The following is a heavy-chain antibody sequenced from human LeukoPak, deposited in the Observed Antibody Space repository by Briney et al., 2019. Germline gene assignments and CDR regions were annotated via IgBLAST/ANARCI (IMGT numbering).Heavy chain of an antibody. CDR1: GFTLSSYS. Sequence: KSGGSLRLSCAASGFTLSSYSMNWVRQAPGKGLEWVSSISSSSSYIYYADSVKGRFTISRDNAKNSLYLQMNSLRAEDTAVYYCARDPGVDYGGNSSPYYYYGMDVWGQGTTVTVSS. J-gene: IGHJ6*02. CDR2: ISSSSSYI. D-gene: IGHD4-23*01. CDR3: ARDPGVDYGGNSSPYYYYGMDV. V-gene: IGHV3-21*01.